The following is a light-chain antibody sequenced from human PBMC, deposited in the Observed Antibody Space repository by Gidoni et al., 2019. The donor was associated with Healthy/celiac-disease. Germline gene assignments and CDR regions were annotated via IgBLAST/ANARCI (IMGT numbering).Light chain of an antibody. CDR3: QQYNNWPLT. Sequence: EIVMTQSPATLSVSPGERATLPCRASQSVSSNLAWYQQKPGQAPRLLIYGASTRATGIPAGFSGSGSGTEFTLTISSLQSEDFAVYYCQQYNNWPLTFXGXTKVEIK. J-gene: IGKJ4*01. CDR2: GAS. CDR1: QSVSSN. V-gene: IGKV3-15*01.